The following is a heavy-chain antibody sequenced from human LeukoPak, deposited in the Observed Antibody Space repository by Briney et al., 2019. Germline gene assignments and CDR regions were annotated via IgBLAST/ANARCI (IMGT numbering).Heavy chain of an antibody. V-gene: IGHV1-2*02. CDR1: GYTFTSYY. Sequence: ASVKVSCKASGYTFTSYYMHWVRQAPGQGLEWMGIINPNGGGTNYAQKFQGRVTMTRDTSISTAYMELSRLRSDDTAVYYCARDRDAYDYGDYEGFDYYYYYMDVWGKGTTVTVSS. CDR2: INPNGGGT. CDR3: ARDRDAYDYGDYEGFDYYYYYMDV. D-gene: IGHD4-17*01. J-gene: IGHJ6*03.